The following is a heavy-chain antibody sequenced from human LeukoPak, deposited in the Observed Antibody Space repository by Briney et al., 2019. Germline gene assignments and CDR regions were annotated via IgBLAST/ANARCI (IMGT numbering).Heavy chain of an antibody. D-gene: IGHD4-17*01. CDR2: ISSSSSII. Sequence: GGSLRLSCAASGFTFSSYSMNWVRQAPGKGLEWVSYISSSSSIIYYADSVKGRFTISRDNAKNSLYLQMNSLRAEDTTVYYCARDENDYGDYGGDYWGQGTLVTVSS. V-gene: IGHV3-48*01. CDR1: GFTFSSYS. CDR3: ARDENDYGDYGGDY. J-gene: IGHJ4*02.